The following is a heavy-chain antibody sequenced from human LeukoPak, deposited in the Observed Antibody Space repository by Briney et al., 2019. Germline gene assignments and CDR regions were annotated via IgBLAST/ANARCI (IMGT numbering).Heavy chain of an antibody. CDR1: GYTFNNYG. Sequence: ASVKVSCKASGYTFNNYGISWVRQAPGQGLEWMGWINPNSGGTNYAQKFQGRVTMTRDTSISTAYMELSRLRSDDTAVYYCAREGFGTYYDILTGYFPPGYWGQGTLVTVSS. CDR3: AREGFGTYYDILTGYFPPGY. D-gene: IGHD3-9*01. CDR2: INPNSGGT. V-gene: IGHV1-2*02. J-gene: IGHJ4*02.